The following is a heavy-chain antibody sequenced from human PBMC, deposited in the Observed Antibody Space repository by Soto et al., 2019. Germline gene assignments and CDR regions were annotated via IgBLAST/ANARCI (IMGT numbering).Heavy chain of an antibody. CDR1: GGSISSYY. Sequence: ETLSLTCTVSGGSISSYYRSWIRQPPGKGLEWIGYIYYSGSTYYNPSLKSRVTISVDTSKNQFSLKLSSVTAADTAVYYCKGRGPENYYYYGMDVWGQGTTVTVS. J-gene: IGHJ6*02. D-gene: IGHD3-10*01. CDR2: IYYSGST. V-gene: IGHV4-59*04. CDR3: KGRGPENYYYYGMDV.